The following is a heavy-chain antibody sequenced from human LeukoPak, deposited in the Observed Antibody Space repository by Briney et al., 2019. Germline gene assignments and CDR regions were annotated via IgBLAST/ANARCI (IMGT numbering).Heavy chain of an antibody. CDR2: VHLSGRT. CDR3: AREGGPYRPLDY. J-gene: IGHJ4*02. V-gene: IGHV4-4*02. Sequence: SSGTLSLTCGVSGGSISSTNWWTWVRQPPGEGLEWIGEVHLSGRTNYNPSLASRVTMSVDMSENHISLKLTSVTAADTAVYYCAREGGPYRPLDYSGQGTMVAVSS. CDR1: GGSISSTNW.